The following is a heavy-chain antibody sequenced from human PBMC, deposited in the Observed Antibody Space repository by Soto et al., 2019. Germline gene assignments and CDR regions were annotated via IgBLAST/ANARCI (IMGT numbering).Heavy chain of an antibody. CDR1: GGTFSSYA. V-gene: IGHV1-69*13. CDR3: ARIYDFWSGYSY. J-gene: IGHJ4*02. Sequence: SVKVSCKASGGTFSSYAISWVRQAPGKGLEWMGGIIPIFGTANYAQKFQGRVTITADESTSTAYMELSSLRSEDTAVYYCARIYDFWSGYSYWGQGTLVTVSS. CDR2: IIPIFGTA. D-gene: IGHD3-3*01.